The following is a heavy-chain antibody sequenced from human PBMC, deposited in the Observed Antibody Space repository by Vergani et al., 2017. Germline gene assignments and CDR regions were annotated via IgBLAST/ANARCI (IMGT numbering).Heavy chain of an antibody. V-gene: IGHV4-34*01. CDR2: INHSGST. D-gene: IGHD1-26*01. CDR3: ARGRRELLRRCLDY. CDR1: GGSFSGYY. Sequence: QVQLQQWGAGLLKPSETLSLTCAVYGGSFSGYYWSWIRQPPGKGLEWIGEINHSGSTNYNPSLKSRVTISVDTAKNQFSLKRSSVTAADTAVYYCARGRRELLRRCLDYWGQGTLVTGSS. J-gene: IGHJ4*02.